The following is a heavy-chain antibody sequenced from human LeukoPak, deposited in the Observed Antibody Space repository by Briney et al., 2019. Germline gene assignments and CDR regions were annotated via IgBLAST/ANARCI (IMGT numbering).Heavy chain of an antibody. D-gene: IGHD2-2*01. V-gene: IGHV1-69*04. Sequence: ASVKVSCKASGGTFSSYAISWVRQAPGQGLEWMGRIIPILGIANYAQKFQGRVTITADKSTSTAYMELSSLRSEDTAVYYCAREIVVVPAARRHYYYGMDVWGQGTTVTVSS. J-gene: IGHJ6*02. CDR2: IIPILGIA. CDR3: AREIVVVPAARRHYYYGMDV. CDR1: GGTFSSYA.